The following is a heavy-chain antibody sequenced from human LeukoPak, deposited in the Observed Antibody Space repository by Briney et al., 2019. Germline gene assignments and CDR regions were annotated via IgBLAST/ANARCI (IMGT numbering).Heavy chain of an antibody. V-gene: IGHV1-46*01. Sequence: GASLKVSCKASGFSFINYYMHWARQAPGQGLEWMGMIKASDGYTHYAQRFQGRVTMTRDTSTSTLYMELSSLRAEDTAVYYCARAVNQDFDYWGQGTLVTVSS. CDR2: IKASDGYT. CDR3: ARAVNQDFDY. J-gene: IGHJ4*02. CDR1: GFSFINYY. D-gene: IGHD3-16*02.